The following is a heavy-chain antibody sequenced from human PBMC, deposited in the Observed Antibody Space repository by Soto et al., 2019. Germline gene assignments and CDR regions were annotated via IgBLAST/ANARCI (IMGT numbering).Heavy chain of an antibody. Sequence: QVQLVQSGAEGKKPGSSVKVSCKASGGTFSSYAISWVRQAPGQGLEWMGGIIPIFGTANYAQKFQGRVTITADESPSTDYMELSSLRSEDTAVYYGARDGYKDTAFDYWGQGTLVTVSS. V-gene: IGHV1-69*01. CDR1: GGTFSSYA. D-gene: IGHD5-12*01. CDR2: IIPIFGTA. CDR3: ARDGYKDTAFDY. J-gene: IGHJ4*02.